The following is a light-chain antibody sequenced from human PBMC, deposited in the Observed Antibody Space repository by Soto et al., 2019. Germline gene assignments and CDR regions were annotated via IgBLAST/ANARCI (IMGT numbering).Light chain of an antibody. J-gene: IGKJ3*01. CDR3: QQFGSSPGFT. CDR2: AAS. V-gene: IGKV3-20*01. Sequence: EIVLTQSPGTLSLSPGERATLSCRASQSINNRYLAWYQQKPGQAPRLLIYAASSRATGIPDRFSGSGSGTDFTLTISILEPEDFAVYYCQQFGSSPGFTFGPGTKVDIK. CDR1: QSINNRY.